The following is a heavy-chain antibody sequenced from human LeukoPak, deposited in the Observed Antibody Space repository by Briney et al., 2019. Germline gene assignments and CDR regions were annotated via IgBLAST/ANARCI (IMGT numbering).Heavy chain of an antibody. V-gene: IGHV4-59*01. CDR3: AREISGTTERGMDV. CDR2: IYYSGST. Sequence: PSEALSLTCTVSGGSINSYYWSWIRQSPGKGLEWIGYIYYSGSTSYNPSLKSRVTISVDTSKNQLSLKLTSVTAADTAVYYCAREISGTTERGMDVWGQGTTVTVSS. J-gene: IGHJ6*02. CDR1: GGSINSYY. D-gene: IGHD1-14*01.